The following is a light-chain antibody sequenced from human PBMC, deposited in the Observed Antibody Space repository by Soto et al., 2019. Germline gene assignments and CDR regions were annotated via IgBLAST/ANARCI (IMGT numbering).Light chain of an antibody. CDR2: EIS. CDR3: SSYTSSSTLV. J-gene: IGLJ1*01. CDR1: TSDVGGYHY. V-gene: IGLV2-14*01. Sequence: QAALTQPASVSGSPGQSVTISCTGTTSDVGGYHYVSWYQHHPGKAPKLMIYEISTRPSGVSDRFSGSKSGNTASLTISALQAEDEADYYCSSYTSSSTLVFGTGTKVTVL.